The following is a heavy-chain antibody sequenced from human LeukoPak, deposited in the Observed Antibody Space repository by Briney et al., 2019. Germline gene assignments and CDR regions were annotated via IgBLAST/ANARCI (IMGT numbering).Heavy chain of an antibody. CDR1: GFTFSSYS. Sequence: GGSLRLSCAASGFTFSSYSVSWVRQAPGKGLVWVSRISSDGSITGYADSVKGRFTISRDNAKNTLYLQMNSLRAEDTAVYYCARQLNYYLDYWGQGTLVTVSS. J-gene: IGHJ4*02. CDR2: ISSDGSIT. D-gene: IGHD1-1*01. CDR3: ARQLNYYLDY. V-gene: IGHV3-74*01.